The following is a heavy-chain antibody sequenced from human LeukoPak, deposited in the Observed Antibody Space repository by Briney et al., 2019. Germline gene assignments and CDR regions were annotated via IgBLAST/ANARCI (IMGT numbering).Heavy chain of an antibody. V-gene: IGHV4-34*01. CDR3: ARGWQGYYDSSGYYLLDY. Sequence: SETLSLTCAVYGGSFSGYYWSLIRQPPGKGLEWIGEINHSGSTNYNPSLKSRVTISVDTSKNQFSLQLSSMTAADTALYYCARGWQGYYDSSGYYLLDYWGQGTLVTVSS. D-gene: IGHD3-22*01. CDR1: GGSFSGYY. J-gene: IGHJ4*02. CDR2: INHSGST.